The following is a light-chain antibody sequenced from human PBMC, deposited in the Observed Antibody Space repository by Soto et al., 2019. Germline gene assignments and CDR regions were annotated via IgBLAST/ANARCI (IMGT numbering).Light chain of an antibody. CDR1: QSISSW. CDR2: KAS. V-gene: IGKV1-5*03. Sequence: DIQMTQSPSTLSASVGDRVTITCRASQSISSWLAWYQQKPGEAPKLLIYKASSLESGAPSRFSGSGSGTEFTLTISSLQPDDFATYYCQQYNSYTTFGQGTKV. J-gene: IGKJ1*01. CDR3: QQYNSYTT.